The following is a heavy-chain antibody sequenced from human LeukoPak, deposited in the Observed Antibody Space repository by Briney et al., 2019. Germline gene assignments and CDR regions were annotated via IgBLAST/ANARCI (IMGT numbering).Heavy chain of an antibody. J-gene: IGHJ4*02. CDR2: ISTSGGIT. V-gene: IGHV3-23*01. D-gene: IGHD2-2*01. Sequence: GGSLRLPCATSGFTFSSYAMSWVRQAPGKGLEWVSGISTSGGITYYEDSVRGRFTISRDNSKNTLYLQMNSLGAEDTAVYSCAKDVFSHSNSWYYFDFWGQGTLVTVSS. CDR3: AKDVFSHSNSWYYFDF. CDR1: GFTFSSYA.